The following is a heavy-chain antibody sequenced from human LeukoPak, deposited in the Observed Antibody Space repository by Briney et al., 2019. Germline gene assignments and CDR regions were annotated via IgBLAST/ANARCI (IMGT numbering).Heavy chain of an antibody. CDR3: ARDREGVGGTASTFDY. V-gene: IGHV3-21*01. J-gene: IGHJ4*02. Sequence: GGSLRLSCAASGFTFSSYSMNWVRQAPGKGLEWVSSISTSSSYIYYADSVKGRFTISRDNAKNSLYLQMNSLRAEDTAVYYCARDREGVGGTASTFDYWGQGTLVTVSS. CDR1: GFTFSSYS. CDR2: ISTSSSYI. D-gene: IGHD6-19*01.